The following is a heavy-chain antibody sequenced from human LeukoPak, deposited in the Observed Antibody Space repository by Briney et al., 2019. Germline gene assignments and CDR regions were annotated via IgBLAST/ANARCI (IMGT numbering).Heavy chain of an antibody. CDR2: MNPNSGNT. V-gene: IGHV1-8*02. CDR1: GYTFTGYY. CDR3: AREIEYNGVPDY. D-gene: IGHD2/OR15-2a*01. J-gene: IGHJ4*02. Sequence: ASVKVSCKASGYTFTGYYMHWVRQATGQGLEWMGWMNPNSGNTGYAQKFQGRVTMTRNTSISTAYMELSSLRSEDTAVYYCAREIEYNGVPDYWGQGTLVTVSS.